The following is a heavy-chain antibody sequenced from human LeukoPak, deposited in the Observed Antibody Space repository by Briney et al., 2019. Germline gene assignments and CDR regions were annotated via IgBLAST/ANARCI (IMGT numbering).Heavy chain of an antibody. D-gene: IGHD3/OR15-3a*01. CDR2: VSHDGTT. V-gene: IGHV4-59*08. CDR3: ARLDCYDVVGCYNH. J-gene: IGHJ5*02. CDR1: GDSVTTYY. Sequence: SETLSLTCSVSGDSVTTYYWSWIRQATGKGLEWIGYVSHDGTTNYTPSLRSRVIMSVDTANNTISLRLTSVTAADTAIYYCARLDCYDVVGCYNHWGRGIQVTVS.